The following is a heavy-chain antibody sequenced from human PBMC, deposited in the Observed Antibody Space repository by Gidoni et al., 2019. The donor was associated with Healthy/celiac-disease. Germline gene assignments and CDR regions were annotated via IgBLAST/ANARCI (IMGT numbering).Heavy chain of an antibody. V-gene: IGHV4-34*01. J-gene: IGHJ5*02. CDR2: INHSGST. CDR3: ARGMAFIARNWFDP. CDR1: GGSFSGYY. D-gene: IGHD6-13*01. Sequence: QVQLQQWGAGLLKPSETLSLTCAVDGGSFSGYYWSWIRQPPGKGLEWIGEINHSGSTNYSPSLKSRVPISVDTSKNQFSLKLSSVTAADPAVYYFARGMAFIARNWFDPWGQGPLVTVSS.